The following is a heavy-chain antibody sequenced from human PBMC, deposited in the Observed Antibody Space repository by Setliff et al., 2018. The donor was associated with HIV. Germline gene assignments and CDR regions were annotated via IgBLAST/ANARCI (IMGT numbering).Heavy chain of an antibody. CDR3: ARGRGDGYGTRLDP. CDR2: IYYTGST. J-gene: IGHJ5*02. Sequence: SETLSLTCSVSSGSISDYFWSWIRQPPGKGLEWIGYIYYTGSTKYHPALNSRVTISLDTPKNQFSLQLRSVTAADTAFYYCARGRGDGYGTRLDPWGQGTLVTVSS. V-gene: IGHV4-59*01. CDR1: SGSISDYF. D-gene: IGHD7-27*01.